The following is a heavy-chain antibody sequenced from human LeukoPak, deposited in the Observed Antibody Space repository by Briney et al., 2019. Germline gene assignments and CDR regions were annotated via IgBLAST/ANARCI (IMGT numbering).Heavy chain of an antibody. Sequence: PSETLSLTCAVYGGSFSGYYWSWIRQPPGKGLEWIGEINHSGSTNYNPSLKSRVTISVDTSKNQFSLKLSSVTAADTAVCYCARVRWGYDSSVYFQHWGQGTLVTVSS. CDR3: ARVRWGYDSSVYFQH. D-gene: IGHD3-22*01. CDR2: INHSGST. J-gene: IGHJ1*01. CDR1: GGSFSGYY. V-gene: IGHV4-34*01.